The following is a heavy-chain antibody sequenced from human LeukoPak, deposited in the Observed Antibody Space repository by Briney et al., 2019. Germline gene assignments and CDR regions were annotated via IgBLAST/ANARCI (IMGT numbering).Heavy chain of an antibody. D-gene: IGHD1-1*01. CDR1: GFTFSSYG. J-gene: IGHJ1*01. Sequence: GGSLRLSCAASGFTFSSYGMHWVRQAPGKGLEWVAFIRYDGSNKYYADSVKGRFTISRDDAENSLFLQMDSLRAEDTAIYYCVRDMNTVTTCYLQFWGQGTLVTVSS. CDR2: IRYDGSNK. CDR3: VRDMNTVTTCYLQF. V-gene: IGHV3-30*02.